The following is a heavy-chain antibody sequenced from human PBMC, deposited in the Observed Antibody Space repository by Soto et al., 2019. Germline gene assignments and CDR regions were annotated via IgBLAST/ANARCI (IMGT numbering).Heavy chain of an antibody. J-gene: IGHJ6*02. V-gene: IGHV1-69*01. CDR3: ASRSPTVTTDEAYYYYGMDV. CDR1: GGTFSSYA. Sequence: QVQLVQSGAEVKKPGSSVKVSCKASGGTFSSYAISWVRQAPGQGLEWMGGIIPIFGTANYAQKFQGRVTITADESTSTAYMELSSLRSEDTAVYYCASRSPTVTTDEAYYYYGMDVWGQGTTVTVSS. CDR2: IIPIFGTA. D-gene: IGHD4-4*01.